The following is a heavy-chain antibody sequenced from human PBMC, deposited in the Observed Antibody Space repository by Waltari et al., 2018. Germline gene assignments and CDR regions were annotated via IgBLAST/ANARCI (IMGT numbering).Heavy chain of an antibody. J-gene: IGHJ5*02. CDR2: INPNSGGT. Sequence: QVQLVQSGAEVKKPGASVKVSCKASGYTFTGYSMHWVRQDPGQGLEWMGRINPNSGGTNYATECQGRVTMDRDTSISTAYMEMSRLRSDDTAVYCCARDLAGFWSYPPPWGQGTLVTVSS. CDR1: GYTFTGYS. V-gene: IGHV1-2*06. D-gene: IGHD3-3*01. CDR3: ARDLAGFWSYPPP.